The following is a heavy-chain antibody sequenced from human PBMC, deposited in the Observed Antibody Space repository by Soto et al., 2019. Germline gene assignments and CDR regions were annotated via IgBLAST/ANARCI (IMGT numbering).Heavy chain of an antibody. V-gene: IGHV3-30*03. CDR1: GFTFKTYG. D-gene: IGHD6-19*01. J-gene: IGHJ6*02. CDR3: AREQWLREDYFYDMDV. Sequence: QVQLVESGGGVVQPGRSLRLSCAASGFTFKTYGMHWVLQAPGKGLEWVAVISFGGTDKYYADYVKGRFSISRDNSKSNLYLQMNNLTADDTAVYYWAREQWLREDYFYDMDVWGQGTTVTVSS. CDR2: ISFGGTDK.